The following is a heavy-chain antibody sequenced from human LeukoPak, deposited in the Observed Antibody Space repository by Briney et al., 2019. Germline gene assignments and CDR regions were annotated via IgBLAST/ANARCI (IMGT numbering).Heavy chain of an antibody. CDR1: GFTFSSYG. V-gene: IGHV3-30*03. D-gene: IGHD2-15*01. CDR3: ARDKGGPDY. J-gene: IGHJ4*02. Sequence: PGRSLRLSCAASGFTFSSYGMHWVRQAPGKGLEWVAVISYDGSNKYYADSVKGRFTISRDNAKNSLYLQMNSLRAEDTAVYYCARDKGGPDYWGQGTLVTVSS. CDR2: ISYDGSNK.